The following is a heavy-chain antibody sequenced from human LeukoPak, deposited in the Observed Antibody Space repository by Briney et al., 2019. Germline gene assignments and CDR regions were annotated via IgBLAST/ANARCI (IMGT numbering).Heavy chain of an antibody. CDR2: IIPIFATA. Sequence: ASVKVSCKASGGTFSSYVISWVRQAPGQGLEWMEGIIPIFATANYAQKFQGRVTITADESTSTAYMELSSLRSEDTAVYYCARERWGGDHYDSSGYYPLDYWGQGTLVTVSS. CDR1: GGTFSSYV. J-gene: IGHJ4*02. D-gene: IGHD3-22*01. V-gene: IGHV1-69*13. CDR3: ARERWGGDHYDSSGYYPLDY.